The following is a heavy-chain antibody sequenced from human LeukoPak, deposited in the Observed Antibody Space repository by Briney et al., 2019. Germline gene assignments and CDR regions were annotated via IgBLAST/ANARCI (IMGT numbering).Heavy chain of an antibody. V-gene: IGHV3-49*03. CDR2: IRRKGYGATT. CDR3: TRGTTVTYSDY. CDR1: GFIFGDYS. J-gene: IGHJ4*02. Sequence: GGSPRLSCAASGFIFGDYSINWFRQTPGKGLEWVGFIRRKGYGATTEYAASVKGRFIISRDDSRSIAHLQMNSLKTEDTAVYYCTRGTTVTYSDYWGQGTLVTVSS. D-gene: IGHD4-17*01.